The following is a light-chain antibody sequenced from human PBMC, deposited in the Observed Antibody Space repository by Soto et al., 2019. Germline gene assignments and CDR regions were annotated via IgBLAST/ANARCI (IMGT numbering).Light chain of an antibody. V-gene: IGKV3D-15*01. CDR1: QSISSN. J-gene: IGKJ1*01. CDR3: QQDYSAAWT. CDR2: GAA. Sequence: KPQFSPTQSLFASQIETISCRASQSISSNLAWYQQKSGQAPRLLIYGAASMATGIPYRFSGSGSGTDFTLTISSLQPEDFAVYYCQQDYSAAWTFGQGTEVDIK.